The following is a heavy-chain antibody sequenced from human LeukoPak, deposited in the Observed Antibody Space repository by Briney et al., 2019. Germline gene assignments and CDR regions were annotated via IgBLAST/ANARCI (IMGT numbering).Heavy chain of an antibody. D-gene: IGHD4-17*01. CDR3: ARLDRSDYGDYYFDY. CDR2: IYYSGST. CDR1: GGSISSSSYY. J-gene: IGHJ4*02. V-gene: IGHV4-39*01. Sequence: PSETLSLTCTVSGGSISSSSYYWGWIRQPPGKGLEWIGSIYYSGSTYYNPSLKSRVTISVDTSKNQFSLKLSSVTAADTAVYYYARLDRSDYGDYYFDYWGQGTLVTVSS.